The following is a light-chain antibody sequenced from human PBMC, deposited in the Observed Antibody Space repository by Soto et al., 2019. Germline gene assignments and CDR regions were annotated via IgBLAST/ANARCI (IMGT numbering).Light chain of an antibody. J-gene: IGLJ1*01. Sequence: QSVLKQPPSVSGAPGPRVTISCTGSSSNIGAGYDVHWYQQLPGTAPKLLIYGNSNRPSGVPDRFSGSKSGTSASLAITGLQAEDEADYYCQSYDSSLSGDVFGTGTKVTVL. CDR1: SSNIGAGYD. CDR2: GNS. V-gene: IGLV1-40*01. CDR3: QSYDSSLSGDV.